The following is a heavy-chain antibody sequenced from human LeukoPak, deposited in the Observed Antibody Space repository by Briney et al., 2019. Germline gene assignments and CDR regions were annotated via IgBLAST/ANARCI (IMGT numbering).Heavy chain of an antibody. CDR2: ISAYNGNT. V-gene: IGHV1-18*01. Sequence: ASVKVSCKASGYTFTSYGIRWVRQAPGQGLEWMGWISAYNGNTNYAQKLQGRVTMTTDTSTSTAYMELRSLRSDDTAVYYCARDRFTDYDFWSGSNNWFDPWGQGTLVTVSS. CDR3: ARDRFTDYDFWSGSNNWFDP. D-gene: IGHD3-3*01. CDR1: GYTFTSYG. J-gene: IGHJ5*02.